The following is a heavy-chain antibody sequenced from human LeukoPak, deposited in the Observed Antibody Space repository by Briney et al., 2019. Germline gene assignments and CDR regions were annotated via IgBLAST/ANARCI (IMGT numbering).Heavy chain of an antibody. Sequence: PGGSLRLSCAASGFTFSSYAMHWVRQAPGKGLEYVSAISSNGGSTFYADSVKGRFTISRDNSKNTLYLQMGSLRSEDMAVYYCARAFGAENFDYWGQGTLVTASS. J-gene: IGHJ4*02. V-gene: IGHV3-64*02. CDR3: ARAFGAENFDY. D-gene: IGHD1-26*01. CDR2: ISSNGGST. CDR1: GFTFSSYA.